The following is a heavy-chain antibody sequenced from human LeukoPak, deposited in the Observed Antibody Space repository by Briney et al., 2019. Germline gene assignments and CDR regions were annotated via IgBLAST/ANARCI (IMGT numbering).Heavy chain of an antibody. CDR3: AGGAGSYGSFYFDY. V-gene: IGHV1-2*02. D-gene: IGHD5-18*01. J-gene: IGHJ4*02. CDR1: GYTLTSYD. CDR2: INPNSGAI. Sequence: ASVKVSCKASGYTLTSYDINWVRQAPGQGLEWMGWINPNSGAINNAQKFQGRVTMTRDTSISTAYMDLSRLRSDDTAVYYCAGGAGSYGSFYFDYWGQGTLVTVSS.